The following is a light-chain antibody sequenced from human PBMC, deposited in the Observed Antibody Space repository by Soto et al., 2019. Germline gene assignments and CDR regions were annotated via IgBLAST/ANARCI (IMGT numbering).Light chain of an antibody. J-gene: IGLJ1*01. CDR2: VNT. CDR3: QSYDTSLSGFYV. CDR1: SSNIGAGYY. V-gene: IGLV1-40*01. Sequence: QSVLTQPPSVSGAPGQRVTISCTGSSSNIGAGYYVHWYQQLPGTAPKLLIYVNTNRPSGVPDRFSGSKSGTSAPLAITVLQAEDEADYYCQSYDTSLSGFYVFGTGTKVTVL.